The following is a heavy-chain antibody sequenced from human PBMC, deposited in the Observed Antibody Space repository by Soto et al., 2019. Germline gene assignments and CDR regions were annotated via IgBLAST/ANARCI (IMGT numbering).Heavy chain of an antibody. Sequence: QVQLVQSGPEVTKPGASVKVSCKASGYTFSSYGISWVRQAPGQGLEWMGWISTYNGNPNYAQKFQGGVTMTTDTSTSTAYMELRSLRSDDTAVFYCARAPLYSTSPKTAFDIWGQGTVVTVSS. J-gene: IGHJ3*02. D-gene: IGHD6-6*01. CDR3: ARAPLYSTSPKTAFDI. CDR2: ISTYNGNP. V-gene: IGHV1-18*01. CDR1: GYTFSSYG.